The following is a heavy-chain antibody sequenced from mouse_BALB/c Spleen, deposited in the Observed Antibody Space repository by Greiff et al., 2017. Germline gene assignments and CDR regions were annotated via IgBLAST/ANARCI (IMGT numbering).Heavy chain of an antibody. Sequence: EVQVVESGGGLVKPGGSLKLSCAASGFTFSSYAMSWVRQTPEKRLEWVASISSGGSTYYPDSVKGRFTISRDNARNILYLQMSSLRSEDTAMYYCARGSSLWYFDVWGAGTTVTVSS. CDR1: GFTFSSYA. D-gene: IGHD1-1*01. CDR3: ARGSSLWYFDV. V-gene: IGHV5-6-5*01. CDR2: ISSGGST. J-gene: IGHJ1*01.